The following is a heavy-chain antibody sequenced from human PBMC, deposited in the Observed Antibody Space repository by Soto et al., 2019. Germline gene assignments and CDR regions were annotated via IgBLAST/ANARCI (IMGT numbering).Heavy chain of an antibody. Sequence: ASVKVSFKASGYTFTSYAMHWVRQAPGQRLEWMGWINAGNGNTKYSQKFQGRVTITRDTSASTAYMELSSLRSEDTAVYYCARGPAIWYYGDYDDAFAIWGQRTMVPVSS. CDR1: GYTFTSYA. J-gene: IGHJ3*02. D-gene: IGHD4-17*01. V-gene: IGHV1-3*01. CDR2: INAGNGNT. CDR3: ARGPAIWYYGDYDDAFAI.